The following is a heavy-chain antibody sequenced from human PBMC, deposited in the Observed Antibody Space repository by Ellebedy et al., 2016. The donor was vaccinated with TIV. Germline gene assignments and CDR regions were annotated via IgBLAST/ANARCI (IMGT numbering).Heavy chain of an antibody. CDR3: ATERSGSYYNY. D-gene: IGHD1-26*01. Sequence: GESLKISCEASGIIFSSYWMHWVRQAPGKGLLWVSRINSDGRSTTYADSVKGRFTISRDNAKNTVYLQMNSLRLEDTAVYYCATERSGSYYNYWGQGTLVTVSS. CDR1: GIIFSSYW. J-gene: IGHJ4*02. CDR2: INSDGRST. V-gene: IGHV3-74*03.